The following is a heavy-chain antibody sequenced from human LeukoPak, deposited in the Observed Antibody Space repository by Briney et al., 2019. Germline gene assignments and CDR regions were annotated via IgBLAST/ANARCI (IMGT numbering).Heavy chain of an antibody. Sequence: GGSLRLSCAASGFTFSSYAMSWVRQAPGKGPEWVSAISGSGGSTYYADSVKGRFTISRDNSKNTLYLQMNSLRAEDTAVYYCAKVVNYYDSSGYSHWGQGTLVTVSS. CDR1: GFTFSSYA. D-gene: IGHD3-22*01. V-gene: IGHV3-23*01. J-gene: IGHJ4*02. CDR2: ISGSGGST. CDR3: AKVVNYYDSSGYSH.